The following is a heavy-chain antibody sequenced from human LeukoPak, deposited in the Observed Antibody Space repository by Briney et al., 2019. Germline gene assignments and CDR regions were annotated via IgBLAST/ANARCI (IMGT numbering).Heavy chain of an antibody. CDR1: GYSFTDYY. J-gene: IGHJ4*02. D-gene: IGHD2-2*01. CDR2: INPNSGGT. Sequence: ASVKVSCKASGYSFTDYYMHWVRQAPGQGLEWMGWINPNSGGTNYAQRFQGRVTMTRDTSISTAYMELSRLRSDDTAVYYCARDRAFCNSTNCYRGYFDFWGQGNLVTVSS. CDR3: ARDRAFCNSTNCYRGYFDF. V-gene: IGHV1-2*02.